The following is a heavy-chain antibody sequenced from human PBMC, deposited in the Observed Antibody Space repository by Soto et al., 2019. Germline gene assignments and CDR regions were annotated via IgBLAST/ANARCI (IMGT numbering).Heavy chain of an antibody. J-gene: IGHJ4*02. CDR1: GGSISSGGYY. CDR3: ARGQYYYDSSGYYWGGVVDY. Sequence: QVQLQESGPGLVKPSQTLSLTCTVSGGSISSGGYYWSWIRQHPGKGLEWIGYIYYSGSTYYNPSLKSRVTISVDTSKNQFSLKLSSVTAADTAVYYCARGQYYYDSSGYYWGGVVDYWGQGTLVTVSS. V-gene: IGHV4-31*03. D-gene: IGHD3-22*01. CDR2: IYYSGST.